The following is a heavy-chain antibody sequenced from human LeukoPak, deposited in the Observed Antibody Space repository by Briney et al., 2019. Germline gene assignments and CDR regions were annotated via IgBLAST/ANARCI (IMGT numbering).Heavy chain of an antibody. CDR3: ANSWYYLDSSGLSKSDAFDR. CDR1: GGSISSGAY. CDR2: IYHSGST. J-gene: IGHJ3*01. V-gene: IGHV4-38-2*01. Sequence: KPSETLSLTCAVSGGSISSGAYWGWVRQPPGKGLEWIGTIYHSGSTYYNPSLKSRVTISIDTSKNQFSLKLSSVTAAATAVYYCANSWYYLDSSGLSKSDAFDRWGQGTLVTVSS. D-gene: IGHD3-22*01.